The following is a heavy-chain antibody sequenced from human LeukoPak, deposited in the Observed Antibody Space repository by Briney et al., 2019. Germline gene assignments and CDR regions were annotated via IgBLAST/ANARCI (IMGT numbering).Heavy chain of an antibody. Sequence: SETLSLTCTVSAGSISTFYWTWIRQPAGKGLEWIGRINYSGSTSYNPSLRGRVSMSVDRPKNQFSLTLNSVTAADTAVYYCAREGGDPRWLDPWGQGTLVTVSS. V-gene: IGHV4-4*07. J-gene: IGHJ5*02. CDR2: INYSGST. CDR3: AREGGDPRWLDP. CDR1: AGSISTFY. D-gene: IGHD6-25*01.